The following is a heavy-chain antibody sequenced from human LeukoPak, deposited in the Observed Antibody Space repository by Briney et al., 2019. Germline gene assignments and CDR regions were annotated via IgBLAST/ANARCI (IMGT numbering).Heavy chain of an antibody. D-gene: IGHD5-24*01. Sequence: HPGGSLRLSCAASGFAVSSKYMNWVRQAPGKGLEWVTVIYLDGRADYAASVKGRFTISSDNSKNTVYLQMNSLKDEDTAVYYCARAAETSLANWGQGTLVTVSP. CDR2: IYLDGRA. J-gene: IGHJ4*02. V-gene: IGHV3-66*01. CDR3: ARAAETSLAN. CDR1: GFAVSSKY.